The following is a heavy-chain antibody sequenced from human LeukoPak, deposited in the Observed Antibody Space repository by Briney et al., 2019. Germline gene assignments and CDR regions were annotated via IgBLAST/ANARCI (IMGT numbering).Heavy chain of an antibody. Sequence: GGSLRLSCAASGFTFSSYGMHWVRHAPGKGLEWVAVISYDSVNKYYAGSVRGRFTTSRDNSKNTLYLQMNSLRADDTAMYYCAKDAGAGSGRLNYFAHWGQETLLTVSS. CDR3: AKDAGAGSGRLNYFAH. J-gene: IGHJ4*02. CDR2: ISYDSVNK. D-gene: IGHD3-10*01. CDR1: GFTFSSYG. V-gene: IGHV3-30*18.